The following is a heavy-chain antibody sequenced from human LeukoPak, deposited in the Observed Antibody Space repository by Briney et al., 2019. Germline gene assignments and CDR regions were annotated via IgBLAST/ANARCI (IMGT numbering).Heavy chain of an antibody. D-gene: IGHD2-8*01. V-gene: IGHV3-23*01. CDR1: GFTFSSYA. CDR2: ISGSGGST. CDR3: AKRQAYGPDYCTYAVCSPFDY. Sequence: GGSLRLSCAASGFTFSSYAMSWVRQAPGKGLEWVSTISGSGGSTYYADSVKGRFTISRDNSKNTLYLQMNSLRAEDTAVYYCAKRQAYGPDYCTYAVCSPFDYWGQGTLVTVSS. J-gene: IGHJ4*02.